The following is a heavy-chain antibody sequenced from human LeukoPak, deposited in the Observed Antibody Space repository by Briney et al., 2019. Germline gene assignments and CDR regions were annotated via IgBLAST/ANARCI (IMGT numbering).Heavy chain of an antibody. CDR1: GYTFTDYY. J-gene: IGHJ6*02. CDR3: AREHTYYYYYYGMDV. D-gene: IGHD2/OR15-2a*01. CDR2: INPNSGGT. Sequence: ASVKVSCKASGYTFTDYYMHWVRQAPGQGLEWMGRINPNSGGTNYAQKFQGRVTMTRDTSISTAYMELGRLRSDDTAVYYCAREHTYYYYYYGMDVWGQGTTVTVSS. V-gene: IGHV1-2*06.